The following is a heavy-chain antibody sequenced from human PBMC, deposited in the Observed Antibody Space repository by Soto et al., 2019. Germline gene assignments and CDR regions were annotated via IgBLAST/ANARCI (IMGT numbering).Heavy chain of an antibody. CDR3: ARDKGGAALKGSGMDV. J-gene: IGHJ6*02. CDR1: GGSIGSRDYY. Sequence: QVQMRQSGPGLVKPSQTLSLKCSVSGGSIGSRDYYWSWIRQHPEKGLEWIGSIYYNGNTDYNPSLRGRPTISLCASMNEFCLKLTSVTAADTAVYYCARDKGGAALKGSGMDVWGQGTTVTVS. CDR2: IYYNGNT. V-gene: IGHV4-31*02. D-gene: IGHD2-8*01.